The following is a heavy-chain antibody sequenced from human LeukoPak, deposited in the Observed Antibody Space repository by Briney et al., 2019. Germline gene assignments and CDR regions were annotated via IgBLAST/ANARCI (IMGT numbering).Heavy chain of an antibody. Sequence: SQTLSLTCAISGDSVSSNSAAWNWIRQSPSRGLEWLGRTYYRSRWSNDYAVSVKGRITINPDTSRNQFSLQLNSVTPEDTAVYYCACRVHSSGYYALDYWGQGTLVTVSS. CDR2: TYYRSRWSN. CDR1: GDSVSSNSAA. CDR3: ACRVHSSGYYALDY. V-gene: IGHV6-1*01. D-gene: IGHD3-22*01. J-gene: IGHJ4*02.